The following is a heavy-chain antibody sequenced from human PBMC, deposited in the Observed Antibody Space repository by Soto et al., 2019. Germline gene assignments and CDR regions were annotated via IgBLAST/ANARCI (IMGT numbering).Heavy chain of an antibody. D-gene: IGHD6-19*01. CDR2: ISGSGDYT. CDR1: GFTFSIYA. J-gene: IGHJ4*02. CDR3: AKVLKAVAGTYDY. Sequence: EVQLLESGGGLVQPGGSPRLSCAASGFTFSIYAMSWVRQAPGKGLEWVSAISGSGDYTYYADSVKGRFAISRDNSKNTLYLQMNSLRAEDTAVYYCAKVLKAVAGTYDYWVQGTLVTFSS. V-gene: IGHV3-23*01.